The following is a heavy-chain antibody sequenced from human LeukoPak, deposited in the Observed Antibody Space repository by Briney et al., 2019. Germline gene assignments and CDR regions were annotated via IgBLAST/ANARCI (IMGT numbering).Heavy chain of an antibody. V-gene: IGHV4-59*08. D-gene: IGHD1-14*01. Sequence: SETLSLTCNVSGDSVSSVYWSWIRQPPGKGLEWIGYIYYNGYTDYNPSLKSRVTISVDTSKNQLSLHMSSVTASDSAIYYCARHRRNLNEDRFREGEPNFDYWGQGTLVTVSS. CDR3: ARHRRNLNEDRFREGEPNFDY. J-gene: IGHJ4*02. CDR1: GDSVSSVY. CDR2: IYYNGYT.